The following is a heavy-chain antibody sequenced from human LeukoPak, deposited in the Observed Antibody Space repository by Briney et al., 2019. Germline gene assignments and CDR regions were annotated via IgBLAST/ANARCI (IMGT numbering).Heavy chain of an antibody. Sequence: SETLSLTCTVSGGSINSYYWSWIRQPAGKELEWIGRVYSSGSANYNPSLESRVTMSVDTSKNQFPLKLTSVTAADTAMYFCAIGKVATSYFDYWGQGTLVTVSS. V-gene: IGHV4-4*07. CDR1: GGSINSYY. D-gene: IGHD5-12*01. J-gene: IGHJ4*02. CDR2: VYSSGSA. CDR3: AIGKVATSYFDY.